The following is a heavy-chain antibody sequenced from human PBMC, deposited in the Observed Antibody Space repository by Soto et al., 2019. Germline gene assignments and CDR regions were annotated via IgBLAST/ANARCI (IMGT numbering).Heavy chain of an antibody. D-gene: IGHD2-2*01. Sequence: QVQLVQSGAEVKKPGASVKVSCKASGYTFTSYDINWVRQATGQGLEWMGWMNPNSGNTGYAQKFQGRVTMTRNTSISTAYMELSRLRSEDTAVYYCARGPRVTQLRNNWFDPWGQGTLVTVSS. CDR1: GYTFTSYD. CDR2: MNPNSGNT. J-gene: IGHJ5*02. CDR3: ARGPRVTQLRNNWFDP. V-gene: IGHV1-8*01.